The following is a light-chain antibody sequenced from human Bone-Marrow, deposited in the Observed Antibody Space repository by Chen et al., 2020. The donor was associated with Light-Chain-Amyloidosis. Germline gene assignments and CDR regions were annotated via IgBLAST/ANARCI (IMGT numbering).Light chain of an antibody. CDR1: NIGSTS. J-gene: IGLJ3*02. V-gene: IGLV3-21*02. CDR3: QVWDRSSDRPV. Sequence: SYVLTQPSSVSVAPGQTATIACGGNNIGSTSVHWYQQTPGQAPLLVVYDDSDRPSGIPERLSGSNCGGTATLTSSRVEAGDEADYYCQVWDRSSDRPVFGGGTKLTVL. CDR2: DDS.